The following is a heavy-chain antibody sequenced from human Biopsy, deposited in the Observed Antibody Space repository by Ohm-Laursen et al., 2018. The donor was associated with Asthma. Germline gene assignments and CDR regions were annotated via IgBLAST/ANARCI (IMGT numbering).Heavy chain of an antibody. CDR2: ISYDGSSI. V-gene: IGHV3-30*04. CDR3: TKEGVAGTHIED. D-gene: IGHD6-19*01. Sequence: SLRLSCAALRFTYEMHWVRQVPGKGLEWIAVISYDGSSIYYADSVKGRFTISRDNSKNTLSLQMNSLTAEDTAVYYCTKEGVAGTHIEDWGQGTLVTVSS. CDR1: RFTYE. J-gene: IGHJ4*02.